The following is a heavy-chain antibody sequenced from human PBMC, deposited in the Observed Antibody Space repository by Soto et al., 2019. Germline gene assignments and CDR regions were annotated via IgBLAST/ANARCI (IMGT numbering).Heavy chain of an antibody. V-gene: IGHV3-7*01. J-gene: IGHJ4*02. CDR1: GFTFSSYW. CDR2: IKQDGSEK. Sequence: GGSLRLSCAASGFTFSSYWMSWVRQAPGKGLEWVANIKQDGSEKYYVDFVKGRFTISRDNAKNSLYLQMNSLRAEDTAVYYCARTPTVTTRTTNYFDYWGQGTLVTVSS. CDR3: ARTPTVTTRTTNYFDY. D-gene: IGHD4-4*01.